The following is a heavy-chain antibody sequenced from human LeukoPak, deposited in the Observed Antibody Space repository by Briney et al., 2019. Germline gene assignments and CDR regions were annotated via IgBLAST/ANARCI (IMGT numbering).Heavy chain of an antibody. CDR1: GSTFSSYA. CDR3: ARAEKPNWGNYYYYCMDV. CDR2: IIPIFGTA. J-gene: IGHJ6*03. V-gene: IGHV1-69*13. D-gene: IGHD7-27*01. Sequence: SVKVSCKASGSTFSSYAISWVRQAPGQGLEWMGGIIPIFGTANYAQKFQGRVTITADESTSTAYMELRSLRSDDTAVYYCARAEKPNWGNYYYYCMDVWGKGTTVTVSS.